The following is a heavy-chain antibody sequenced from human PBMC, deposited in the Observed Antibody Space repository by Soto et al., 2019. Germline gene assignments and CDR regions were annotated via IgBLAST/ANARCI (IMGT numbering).Heavy chain of an antibody. V-gene: IGHV4-34*01. Sequence: QVQLQQWGAGLLKPSETLSLTCAVSGGSLSDYYWPWIRQSPGKGLEWIGEIPPSGSTYYNPSLRSRVTISVDTSKNQFSLKLTSLTAADTAIYYCARGRDEYKVGNVWGHGTTVTVSS. CDR2: IPPSGST. CDR3: ARGRDEYKVGNV. J-gene: IGHJ6*02. D-gene: IGHD1-26*01. CDR1: GGSLSDYY.